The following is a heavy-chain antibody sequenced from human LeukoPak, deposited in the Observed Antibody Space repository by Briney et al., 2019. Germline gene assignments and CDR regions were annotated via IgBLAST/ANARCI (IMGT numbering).Heavy chain of an antibody. Sequence: GGSLRLSCAASGFTVSSNYMSWVRQAPGKGLEWVANIKQDGSEKYYVDSVKGRFTISRDNAKNSLYLQMNSLRAEDTAVYYCARGDLGGNGIDYWGQGTLVTVSS. V-gene: IGHV3-7*01. CDR3: ARGDLGGNGIDY. CDR1: GFTVSSNY. CDR2: IKQDGSEK. J-gene: IGHJ4*02. D-gene: IGHD3-16*01.